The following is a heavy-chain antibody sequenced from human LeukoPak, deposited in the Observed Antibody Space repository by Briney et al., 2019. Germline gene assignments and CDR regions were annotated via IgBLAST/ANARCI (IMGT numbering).Heavy chain of an antibody. CDR3: ARGEPIISSTSPQPRGY. V-gene: IGHV1-2*04. J-gene: IGHJ4*02. Sequence: GASVKVSCKASGYTFTGYYMHWVRQAPGQGLEWMGWINPNSGGTNYAQKFQGWVTMTRDTSISTAYMELSRLRSDDTAVYYCARGEPIISSTSPQPRGYWGQGTLVTVSS. CDR2: INPNSGGT. D-gene: IGHD2-2*01. CDR1: GYTFTGYY.